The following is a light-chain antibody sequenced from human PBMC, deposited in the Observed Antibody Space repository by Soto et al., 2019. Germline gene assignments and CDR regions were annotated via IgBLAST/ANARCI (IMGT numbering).Light chain of an antibody. V-gene: IGKV3-15*01. J-gene: IGKJ1*01. CDR1: QSVSSN. CDR3: QQYKKWPRT. Sequence: ELVLTQSPATLSLSPGERATLSCRASQSVSSNFAWYQQKPGQAPRLLIYDASTRATGIPARFSGSGSGTEFTLTISSLQSEDFAVYYCQQYKKWPRTFGQGTKVDI. CDR2: DAS.